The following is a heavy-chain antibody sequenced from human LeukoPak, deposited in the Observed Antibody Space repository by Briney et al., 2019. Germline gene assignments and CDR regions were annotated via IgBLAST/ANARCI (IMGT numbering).Heavy chain of an antibody. CDR2: IYYSGST. Sequence: PSETLSLTCTVSGGSISSYYWSWIRQPPGKGLEWIGYIYYSGSTNYNPSLKSRVTISVDTSKNQFSLKLSSVTAADTAVYCCARGVGARLDAFDIWGQGTMVTVSS. D-gene: IGHD1-26*01. CDR3: ARGVGARLDAFDI. CDR1: GGSISSYY. J-gene: IGHJ3*02. V-gene: IGHV4-59*01.